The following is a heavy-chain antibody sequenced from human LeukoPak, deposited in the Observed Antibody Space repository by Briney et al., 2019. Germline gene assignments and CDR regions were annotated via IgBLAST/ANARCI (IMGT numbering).Heavy chain of an antibody. D-gene: IGHD3-10*01. CDR1: AFDFSSHA. V-gene: IGHV3-23*01. CDR2: ISISGSKR. J-gene: IGHJ4*02. Sequence: GGSLRLSCAASAFDFSSHAMTWVRQAPGKGLEWVSAISISGSKRYYADSVKGRFTISRDNSKNTLYLQMDSLRAEDMAVYYCANEIRPNDYWGQGTLVTVSS. CDR3: ANEIRPNDY.